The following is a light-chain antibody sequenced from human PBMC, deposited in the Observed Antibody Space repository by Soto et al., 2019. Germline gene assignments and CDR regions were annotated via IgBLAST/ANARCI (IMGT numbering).Light chain of an antibody. CDR2: GAS. CDR1: QSVSSN. V-gene: IGKV3-15*01. Sequence: EIVMTQSPATLSVSPGERATLSCRASQSVSSNLAWYQQKPGQAPRLLIYGASTRATGIPARFSGSGSGTEFTLTISSLQPDDFATYYCQQYNNWPVTFGQGTRLEIK. J-gene: IGKJ5*01. CDR3: QQYNNWPVT.